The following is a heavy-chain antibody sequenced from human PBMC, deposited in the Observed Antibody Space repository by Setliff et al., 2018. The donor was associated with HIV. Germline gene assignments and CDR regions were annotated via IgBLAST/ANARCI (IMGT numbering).Heavy chain of an antibody. CDR2: IYYSETT. V-gene: IGHV4-59*08. D-gene: IGHD3-22*01. CDR1: GGSISSYY. J-gene: IGHJ4*02. CDR3: ARLQDSSGYYRY. Sequence: SETLSLTCTVSGGSISSYYWTWIRQPPGKGLEWIGYIYYSETTNYNPPLRSRVTISVDTSKNQFSLKLSSVTAADTAVYYCARLQDSSGYYRYWGQGTLVTVSS.